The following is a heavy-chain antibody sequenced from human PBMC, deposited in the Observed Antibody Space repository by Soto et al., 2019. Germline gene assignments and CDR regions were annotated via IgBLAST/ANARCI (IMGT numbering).Heavy chain of an antibody. CDR3: SKNSGYHFTLHY. CDR2: ISGSGGST. Sequence: GGSLRLSCAASGFTFSSYAMSWVRQPPGKGLEWVSAISGSGGSTYYADSVKGRFTISRDNSKNTLYLQMNSLRAEDTAVYYCSKNSGYHFTLHYWRQGSLVTVSS. D-gene: IGHD5-12*01. J-gene: IGHJ4*02. V-gene: IGHV3-23*01. CDR1: GFTFSSYA.